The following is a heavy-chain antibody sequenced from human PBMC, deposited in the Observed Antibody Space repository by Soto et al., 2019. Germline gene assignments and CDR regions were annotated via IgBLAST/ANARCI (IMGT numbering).Heavy chain of an antibody. V-gene: IGHV3-15*07. D-gene: IGHD3-3*01. CDR3: TAYDFWSGCYDWALYYYYYGMDV. Sequence: GGSLRLSCAASGFTFSNAWMNRVRQAPGKGLEWVGRIKSKTDGGTTDYAAPVKGRFTISRDDSKNTLYLQMNSLKTEDTAVYYCTAYDFWSGCYDWALYYYYYGMDVWGQGTTVTVSS. J-gene: IGHJ6*02. CDR1: GFTFSNAW. CDR2: IKSKTDGGTT.